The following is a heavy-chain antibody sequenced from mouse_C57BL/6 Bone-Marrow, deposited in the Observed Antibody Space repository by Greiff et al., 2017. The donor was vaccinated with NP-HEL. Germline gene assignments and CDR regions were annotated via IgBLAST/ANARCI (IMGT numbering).Heavy chain of an antibody. CDR3: AREATVVENYAMDY. Sequence: QVQLQQSGAELVKPGASVKMSCKASGYTFTSYWITWVKQRPGQGLEWIGDIYPGSGSTNYNEKFKSKATLTVDTSSSTAYMQLSSLTSEDSAVYYCAREATVVENYAMDYWGQGTSVTVSS. J-gene: IGHJ4*01. CDR1: GYTFTSYW. V-gene: IGHV1-55*01. CDR2: IYPGSGST. D-gene: IGHD1-1*01.